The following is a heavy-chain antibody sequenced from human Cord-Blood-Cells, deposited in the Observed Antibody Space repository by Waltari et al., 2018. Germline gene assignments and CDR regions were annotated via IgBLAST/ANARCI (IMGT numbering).Heavy chain of an antibody. J-gene: IGHJ3*02. CDR2: INTNTENP. D-gene: IGHD6-6*01. Sequence: QVQLVQSGSELKKPGASVKVSCKASGYTFTSYAMNWVRQAPGQGLEWMGWINTNTENPTYAQCFTGRFVFSLDTSVSTAYRQISSLKAEDTAVYYCARTLAARPGSRDAFDIWGQGTMVTVSS. CDR3: ARTLAARPGSRDAFDI. V-gene: IGHV7-4-1*02. CDR1: GYTFTSYA.